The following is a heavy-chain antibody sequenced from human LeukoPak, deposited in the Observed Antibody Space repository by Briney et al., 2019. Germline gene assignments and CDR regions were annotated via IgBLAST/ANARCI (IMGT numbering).Heavy chain of an antibody. V-gene: IGHV1-18*01. J-gene: IGHJ4*02. CDR2: ISTYNNRI. D-gene: IGHD3-3*01. CDR3: ARADDQDFDS. CDR1: GYTFTSQG. Sequence: ASVKVSCKASGYTFTSQGISWARQAPGQGLEWMGWISTYNNRINYVQKFQGRLTMARDTSTTTLYMELSGLRSEDTAIYYCARADDQDFDSWGQGTLVTVSS.